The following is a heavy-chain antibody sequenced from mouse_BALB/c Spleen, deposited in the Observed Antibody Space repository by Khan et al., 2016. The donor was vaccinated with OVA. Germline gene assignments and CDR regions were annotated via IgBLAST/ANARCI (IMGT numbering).Heavy chain of an antibody. CDR3: ARGRAY. Sequence: EVQLQESGPGLVKPSQSLSLTCTVTGYSITSDYAWNWLRQFPGNKLEWMGYIRYSGRTNYTPSLKSRISITRTTSKNQFFLQVNAVTTGDTVTADCARGRAYWGQGTRVTVSA. CDR2: IRYSGRT. J-gene: IGHJ3*01. CDR1: GYSITSDYA. V-gene: IGHV3-2*02. D-gene: IGHD3-3*01.